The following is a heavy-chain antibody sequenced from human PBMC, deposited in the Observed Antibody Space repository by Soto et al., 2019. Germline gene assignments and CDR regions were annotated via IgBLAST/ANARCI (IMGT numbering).Heavy chain of an antibody. J-gene: IGHJ4*02. CDR1: GLTFSNYW. CDR3: ARPARECSSPGGAN. Sequence: EVQLVESGGGLVQPGGSLRLSCVVSGLTFSNYWMSWVRQAPGKGLEWVANINHDGSESYYVDSVKGRFTISRDNAKNSLYLQMTSLRAEDTALYYCARPARECSSPGGANWGQGTRVTVSS. CDR2: INHDGSES. D-gene: IGHD2-2*01. V-gene: IGHV3-7*01.